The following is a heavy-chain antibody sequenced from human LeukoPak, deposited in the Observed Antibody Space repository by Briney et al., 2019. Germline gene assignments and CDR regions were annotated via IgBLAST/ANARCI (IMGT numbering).Heavy chain of an antibody. D-gene: IGHD3-10*01. Sequence: GGSLRLSCAASGFTFSSYGMSWVRQAPGKGLEWVSAISGSGGSTYYADSVKGRFTISRDNSKNTLCLQMNSLRAEDTAVYYCAKDFGSGSYYVWTFDYWGQGTLVTVSS. CDR1: GFTFSSYG. J-gene: IGHJ4*02. V-gene: IGHV3-23*01. CDR2: ISGSGGST. CDR3: AKDFGSGSYYVWTFDY.